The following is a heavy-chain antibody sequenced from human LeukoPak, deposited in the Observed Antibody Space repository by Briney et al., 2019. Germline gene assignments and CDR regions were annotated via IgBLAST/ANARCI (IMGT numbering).Heavy chain of an antibody. J-gene: IGHJ5*02. CDR2: ISGSGGST. CDR1: GFTFSSYA. D-gene: IGHD3-22*01. V-gene: IGHV3-23*01. Sequence: GGSLGLSCAASGFTFSSYAMSWVRQAPGKGLEWVSAISGSGGSTYYADSVKGRFTISRDNSKNTLYLQMNSLRAEDTAVYYCAKDPFSNYYDSSGSWFDPWGQGTLVTVSS. CDR3: AKDPFSNYYDSSGSWFDP.